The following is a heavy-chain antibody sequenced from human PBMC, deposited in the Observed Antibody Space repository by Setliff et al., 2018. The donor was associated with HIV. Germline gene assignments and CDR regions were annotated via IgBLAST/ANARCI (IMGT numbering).Heavy chain of an antibody. Sequence: ASVKVSCKVSGYTFTGYYMHWVRQAPGQGLEWMGWINPNTGATNYAQTFQGRVTVTRDTSIRTAYMDLSSLRSDDTALYYCARGPVGGTVDYWGQGTLVTVSS. CDR3: ARGPVGGTVDY. CDR1: GYTFTGYY. V-gene: IGHV1-2*02. D-gene: IGHD1-26*01. J-gene: IGHJ4*02. CDR2: INPNTGAT.